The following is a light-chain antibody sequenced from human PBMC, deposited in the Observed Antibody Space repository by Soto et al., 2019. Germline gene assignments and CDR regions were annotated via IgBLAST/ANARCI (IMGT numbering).Light chain of an antibody. CDR2: GNN. CDR3: QSYDSSLRGSV. CDR1: GSNIGAGYD. J-gene: IGLJ2*01. V-gene: IGLV1-40*01. Sequence: QSVLTQPPSVSGAPGQRVTISCTGSGSNIGAGYDVHWYQQLPGTAPKLLIYGNNNRPSGVPDRFSGSKSGTSASLAITGLQADDEADYYCQSYDSSLRGSVFGGGTKVTVL.